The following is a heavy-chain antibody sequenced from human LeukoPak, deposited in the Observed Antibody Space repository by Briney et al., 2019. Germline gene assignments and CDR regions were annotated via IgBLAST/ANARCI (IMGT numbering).Heavy chain of an antibody. CDR1: GGSISSYY. J-gene: IGHJ4*02. V-gene: IGHV4-59*01. CDR2: IYYSGST. CDR3: ASLALDSSGYYLDY. Sequence: SETLSLTCTVSGGSISSYYWSWIRQPPGKGLEWIGYIYYSGSTNYNPSLKSRVTISVDTSKNQFSLKLSSVTAADTAVYYCASLALDSSGYYLDYWGQGTLVTVSS. D-gene: IGHD3-22*01.